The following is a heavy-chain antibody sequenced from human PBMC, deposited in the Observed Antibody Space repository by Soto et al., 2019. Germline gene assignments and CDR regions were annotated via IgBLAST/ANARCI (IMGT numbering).Heavy chain of an antibody. J-gene: IGHJ4*02. V-gene: IGHV1-18*01. CDR2: ISAYNGNT. CDR1: GCTFSSYT. CDR3: ARDLASDY. Sequence: ASATVSCTASGCTFSSYTISCVRPAPGQGLEWMGWISAYNGNTNDAQKLQGRVTMTTDTSTSTAYMELRSLRSDDTAVYYCARDLASDYWGQGTLVTVSS. D-gene: IGHD3-16*01.